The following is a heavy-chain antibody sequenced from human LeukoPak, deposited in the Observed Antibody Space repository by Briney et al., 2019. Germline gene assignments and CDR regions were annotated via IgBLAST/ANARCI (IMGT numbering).Heavy chain of an antibody. CDR3: ARKYRVAARRSYYYYYYMDV. J-gene: IGHJ6*03. CDR2: MNPNSGNT. CDR1: GYTFTSYD. D-gene: IGHD6-6*01. Sequence: ASVKVSCKASGYTFTSYDINWVRQATGQGLEWMGWMNPNSGNTGYAQKFQGRVTITRNTSISTAYMELSSPRSEDTAVYYCARKYRVAARRSYYYYYYMDVWGKGTTVTVSS. V-gene: IGHV1-8*03.